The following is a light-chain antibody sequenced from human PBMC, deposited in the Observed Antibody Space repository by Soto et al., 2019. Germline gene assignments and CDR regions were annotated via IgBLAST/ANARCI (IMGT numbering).Light chain of an antibody. CDR3: CSYAGSGTFV. CDR2: EGS. J-gene: IGLJ1*01. CDR1: SSDFGSYNL. V-gene: IGLV2-23*03. Sequence: QSALAQPASVSGSPGQSITISCTGTSSDFGSYNLVSWYQQHPGKAPKLMIYEGSKRPSGVSNRFSGSKSGNTASLTISGLQAEDEADYYCCSYAGSGTFVFGTGTKVTVL.